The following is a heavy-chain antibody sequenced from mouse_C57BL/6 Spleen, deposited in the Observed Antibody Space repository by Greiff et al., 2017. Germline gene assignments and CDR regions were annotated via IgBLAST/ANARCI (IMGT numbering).Heavy chain of an antibody. Sequence: EVQLQQSGGGLVQPGGSMKLSCAASGFTFSDAWMDWVRQSPEKGLEWVAEIRNKANNHATYYAESVKGRFTISRDDSKSSVYLQMNSLRAEDTGIYYCTRKDYPYAMDYWGQGASVTVSS. CDR2: IRNKANNHAT. D-gene: IGHD2-4*01. CDR1: GFTFSDAW. V-gene: IGHV6-6*01. J-gene: IGHJ4*01. CDR3: TRKDYPYAMDY.